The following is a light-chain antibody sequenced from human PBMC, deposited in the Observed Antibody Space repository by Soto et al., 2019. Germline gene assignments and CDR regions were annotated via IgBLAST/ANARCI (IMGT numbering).Light chain of an antibody. J-gene: IGKJ2*01. CDR3: QQNYDTPYT. Sequence: DIQMTQSPSSLSASIGDTVTITCRASQTVDPYLNWYQQRPGKAPQLLIFSASASQSGDTSKCTGSGSGTDFTLTINNLQPDDFATYYGQQNYDTPYTFGQGTKLEI. CDR2: SAS. CDR1: QTVDPY. V-gene: IGKV1-39*01.